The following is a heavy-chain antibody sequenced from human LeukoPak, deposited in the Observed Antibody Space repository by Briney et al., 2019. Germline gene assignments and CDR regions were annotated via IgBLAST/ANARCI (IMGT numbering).Heavy chain of an antibody. CDR2: ISYDGSNK. J-gene: IGHJ5*02. V-gene: IGHV3-30-3*01. CDR3: ARNQPDDYGDYDGWFDP. D-gene: IGHD4-17*01. Sequence: TGRSLRLSCAASGFTFSSYVMHWVRQAPGKGLEWVAVISYDGSNKYYADSVKGRFTISRDNSKNTLYLQMNSLRAEDTAVYYCARNQPDDYGDYDGWFDPWGQGTLVTVSS. CDR1: GFTFSSYV.